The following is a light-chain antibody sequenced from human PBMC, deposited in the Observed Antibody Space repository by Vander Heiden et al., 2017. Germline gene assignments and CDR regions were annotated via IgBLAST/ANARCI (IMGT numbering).Light chain of an antibody. CDR3: QSADSSGTYWV. CDR1: ALPKQY. Sequence: SYELTQPPSVSVSPGQTARITCSGNALPKQYAYWYQQKPGQAPVLVIYTDRERPSGIPERFSGSSSGTTVTLTISGVQAEDEADYYCQSADSSGTYWVFGGGTKLTVL. CDR2: TDR. V-gene: IGLV3-25*03. J-gene: IGLJ3*02.